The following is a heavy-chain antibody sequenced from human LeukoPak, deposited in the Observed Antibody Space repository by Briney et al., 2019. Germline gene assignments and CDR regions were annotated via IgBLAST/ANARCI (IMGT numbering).Heavy chain of an antibody. CDR3: ARSKTGSYARPFDY. J-gene: IGHJ4*02. Sequence: QSGGSLRLSCAASEFTFSGYWMNWVRQAPGKGPEWVANINQDGSEKHYVDSVKGRFTISRDNAKNSLFLQMNSLRVEDTAVYFCARSKTGSYARPFDYWGQGTLVTVSS. D-gene: IGHD1-26*01. V-gene: IGHV3-7*01. CDR1: EFTFSGYW. CDR2: INQDGSEK.